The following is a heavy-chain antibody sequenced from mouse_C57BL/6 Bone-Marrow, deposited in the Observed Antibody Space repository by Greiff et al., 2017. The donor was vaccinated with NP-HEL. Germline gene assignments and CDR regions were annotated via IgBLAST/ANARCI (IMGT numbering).Heavy chain of an antibody. D-gene: IGHD1-1*01. CDR3: ARHSTTVAIDY. CDR2: ISSGGSYT. V-gene: IGHV5-6*01. Sequence: EVKLQESGGDLVKPGGSLKLSCAASGFTFSSYGMSWVRQTPDKRLEWVATISSGGSYTYYPDSVKGRFTISRDNAKNTLYLQMSSLKSEDTAMYYCARHSTTVAIDYWGQGTTLTVSS. J-gene: IGHJ2*01. CDR1: GFTFSSYG.